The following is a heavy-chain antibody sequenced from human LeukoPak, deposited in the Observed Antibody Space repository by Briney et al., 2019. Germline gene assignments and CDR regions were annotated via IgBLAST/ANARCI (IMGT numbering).Heavy chain of an antibody. CDR2: INWNGGST. Sequence: GGSLRLSCAASGFTFDDYGMSWVRQAPGKGLEWVSTINWNGGSTSYAVSVKGRFTISIDDAKTSLYLQMKSLRAEDTALYYCARVDSGSYPFDYWGLGTLVTVSS. CDR3: ARVDSGSYPFDY. V-gene: IGHV3-20*04. CDR1: GFTFDDYG. J-gene: IGHJ4*02. D-gene: IGHD1-26*01.